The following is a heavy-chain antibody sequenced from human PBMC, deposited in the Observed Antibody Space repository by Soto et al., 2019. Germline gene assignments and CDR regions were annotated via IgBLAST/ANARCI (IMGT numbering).Heavy chain of an antibody. V-gene: IGHV3-23*01. CDR3: AKSNWNDAPIDY. J-gene: IGHJ4*02. D-gene: IGHD1-1*01. Sequence: EVQLLESGGGLVQPGGSLRLSCAASGFSFSSYAMRWVRQAPGKGLEWVSGISDSGGSTYYADSVKGRFTISRDNSKNTQYLKMNSLRAEDTAVYYCAKSNWNDAPIDYWGQGTLVTVSS. CDR1: GFSFSSYA. CDR2: ISDSGGST.